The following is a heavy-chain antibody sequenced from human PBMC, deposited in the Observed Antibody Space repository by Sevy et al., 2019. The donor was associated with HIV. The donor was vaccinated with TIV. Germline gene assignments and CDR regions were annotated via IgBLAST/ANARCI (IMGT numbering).Heavy chain of an antibody. D-gene: IGHD2-15*01. J-gene: IGHJ4*02. Sequence: GESLKISCAASGFTFTTYGMHWVRQAPGKGLEWVAVISYDGGSKYYGDSVKGRFTISRDNSKNTLYLQMSSLRAEDTAVYYCARAGYCRGSSCYGLDYWGQGTLVTVSS. CDR1: GFTFTTYG. V-gene: IGHV3-33*01. CDR3: ARAGYCRGSSCYGLDY. CDR2: ISYDGGSK.